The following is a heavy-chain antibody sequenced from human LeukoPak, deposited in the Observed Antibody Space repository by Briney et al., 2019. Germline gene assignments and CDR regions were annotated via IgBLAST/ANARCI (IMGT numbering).Heavy chain of an antibody. V-gene: IGHV4-39*01. CDR3: ARRAGSGCLDY. CDR1: GGSISSSSYY. CDR2: IYYSGST. D-gene: IGHD6-19*01. Sequence: SETLSLTCTVSGGSISSSSYYWVWIRQPPGKGLEWIGSIYYSGSTYYNPSLKSRVTISVDTSKNQFSLKLSSVTSADTAVYYCARRAGSGCLDYWGQGTLVTVSS. J-gene: IGHJ4*02.